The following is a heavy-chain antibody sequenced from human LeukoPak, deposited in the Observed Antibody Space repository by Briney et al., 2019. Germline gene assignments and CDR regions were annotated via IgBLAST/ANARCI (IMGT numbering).Heavy chain of an antibody. CDR2: INHSGST. CDR3: ARVDIVVLPSANFDC. J-gene: IGHJ4*02. CDR1: GGSFSGYY. Sequence: SETLSLTCALYGGSFSGYYWSWIRQPPGKGLDWIGEINHSGSTNYNPSLKSRVTISVDTSKNQFSLKLSSVIAADTAVYYCARVDIVVLPSANFDCWGQGTLVTVSS. V-gene: IGHV4-34*01. D-gene: IGHD2-2*01.